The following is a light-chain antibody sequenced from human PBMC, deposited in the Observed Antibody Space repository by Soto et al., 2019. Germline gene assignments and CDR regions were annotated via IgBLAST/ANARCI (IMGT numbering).Light chain of an antibody. Sequence: QSVLTQPPSASGSPGQSVAISCTGTSSDVGGYNYVSWYQQHPGQAPKLIIYEGFKRPSGVSDRFSGSKSGNTASLTISALQAQDEADYFCCSYAGDSTFVFGTGTKVTVL. J-gene: IGLJ1*01. V-gene: IGLV2-23*03. CDR3: CSYAGDSTFV. CDR1: SSDVGGYNY. CDR2: EGF.